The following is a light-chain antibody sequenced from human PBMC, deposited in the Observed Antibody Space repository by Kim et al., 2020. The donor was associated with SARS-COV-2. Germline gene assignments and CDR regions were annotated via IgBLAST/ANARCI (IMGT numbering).Light chain of an antibody. Sequence: EIVLTQSPGTLSLSPGERATLSCRASQIVSSGYLAWYQQKPGQAPSLLIYGASSRATGIPDRFSGSGSGTDFTLTISRLEPEDFAVYFCQQHDTSPLTFGGGTKVDIK. CDR3: QQHDTSPLT. J-gene: IGKJ4*01. CDR1: QIVSSGY. V-gene: IGKV3-20*01. CDR2: GAS.